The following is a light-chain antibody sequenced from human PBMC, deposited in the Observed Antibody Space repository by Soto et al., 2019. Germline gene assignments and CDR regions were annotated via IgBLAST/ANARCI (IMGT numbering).Light chain of an antibody. J-gene: IGLJ1*01. Sequence: ALTQPASVSGSPGQSITISCSGTRSDIGSYNYVAWYQQFPGKTPKILIYGVSNRPSGVSSRFSGSKSGNTASLTISGLQAEDEADYYCISYTGSSTSYVFGSGTKATVL. V-gene: IGLV2-14*01. CDR2: GVS. CDR1: RSDIGSYNY. CDR3: ISYTGSSTSYV.